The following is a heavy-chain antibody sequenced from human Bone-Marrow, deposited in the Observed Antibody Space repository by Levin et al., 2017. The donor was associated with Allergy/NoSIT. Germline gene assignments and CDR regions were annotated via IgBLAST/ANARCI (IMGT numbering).Heavy chain of an antibody. J-gene: IGHJ4*02. CDR1: GDLNPGPY. CDR3: ARLRYDMLTYFDY. V-gene: IGHV4-59*11. CDR2: IYYSGTT. Sequence: PSQTLSLTCTVSGDLNPGPYWSWIRPPPGRELEWIAYIYYSGTTKYNPSLDSRVTISIDTSKNQFSLKVASVTAADTALYYCARLRYDMLTYFDYWGPGTLVTVSS. D-gene: IGHD3-9*01.